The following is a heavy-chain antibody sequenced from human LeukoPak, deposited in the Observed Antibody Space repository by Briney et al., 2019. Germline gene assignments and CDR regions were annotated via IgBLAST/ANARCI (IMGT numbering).Heavy chain of an antibody. V-gene: IGHV5-51*01. D-gene: IGHD6-19*01. CDR2: IYPGDSDT. CDR3: ARHQDGGAVAGNVDY. Sequence: GESLKISCKGSGYSFTSYWIGWARQMPGKGLEWMGIIYPGDSDTRYSPSFQGQVTISADKSISTAYLQWSSLKASDTAMYYCARHQDGGAVAGNVDYWGQGTLVTVSS. J-gene: IGHJ4*02. CDR1: GYSFTSYW.